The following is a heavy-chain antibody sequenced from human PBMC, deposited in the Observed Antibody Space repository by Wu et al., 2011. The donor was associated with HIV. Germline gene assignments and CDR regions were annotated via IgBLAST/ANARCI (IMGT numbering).Heavy chain of an antibody. CDR1: GGTFSSYA. CDR2: IIPIFGTA. D-gene: IGHD4-17*01. CDR3: ARDGDGDYAGIAYYYYYGMDV. Sequence: QVQLVQSGAEVKKPGSSVNVSCKASGGTFSSYAISWVRQAPGQGLEWMGRIIPIFGTANYAQKFQGRVTITADKSTSTAYMELSSLRSEDTAVYYCARDGDGDYAGIAYYYYYGMDVWGQGTTVTVSS. J-gene: IGHJ6*02. V-gene: IGHV1-69*06.